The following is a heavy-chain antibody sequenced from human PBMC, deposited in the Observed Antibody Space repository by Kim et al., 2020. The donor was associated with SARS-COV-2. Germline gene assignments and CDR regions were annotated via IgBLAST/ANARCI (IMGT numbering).Heavy chain of an antibody. J-gene: IGHJ4*02. CDR3: ARFWGNWNYLDNG. V-gene: IGHV1-18*01. Sequence: ASVKVSCTASGYTFTSYSISWVRQAPGQGLEWMGWIIPYNGKTNYAQNFRGRVTMTTDTSTSTAYMEVRSLTSDDTAVYFCARFWGNWNYLDNGWAQGTLVTVSS. CDR1: GYTFTSYS. D-gene: IGHD1-7*01. CDR2: IIPYNGKT.